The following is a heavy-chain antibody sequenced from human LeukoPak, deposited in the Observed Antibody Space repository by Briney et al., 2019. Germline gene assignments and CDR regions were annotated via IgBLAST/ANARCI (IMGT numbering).Heavy chain of an antibody. Sequence: GGSLRLPCAASGFTFSSYWMSWVRQAPGKGLEWVSYIKQDGSEKYYVDSVKGRFTISRDNAKNSLYLQMNSLRAEDTAVYYCARSRGGSDYYDSSGYYYFDYWGQGTLVTVSS. D-gene: IGHD3-22*01. CDR3: ARSRGGSDYYDSSGYYYFDY. CDR2: IKQDGSEK. J-gene: IGHJ4*02. V-gene: IGHV3-7*01. CDR1: GFTFSSYW.